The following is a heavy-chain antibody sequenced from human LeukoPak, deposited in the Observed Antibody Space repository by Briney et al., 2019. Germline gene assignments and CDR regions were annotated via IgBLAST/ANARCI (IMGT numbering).Heavy chain of an antibody. CDR1: GFTFSSYG. CDR3: ARDQDEYSRYYYYGMDA. CDR2: IWYDGSNK. J-gene: IGHJ6*02. V-gene: IGHV3-33*01. Sequence: GRSLRLSCAASGFTFSSYGMHWVRQAPGKGLEWVAVIWYDGSNKYYADSVKGRFTISRDNSKNTLYLQMNSLRAEDTAVYYCARDQDEYSRYYYYGMDAWGQGTTVTVSS. D-gene: IGHD6-6*01.